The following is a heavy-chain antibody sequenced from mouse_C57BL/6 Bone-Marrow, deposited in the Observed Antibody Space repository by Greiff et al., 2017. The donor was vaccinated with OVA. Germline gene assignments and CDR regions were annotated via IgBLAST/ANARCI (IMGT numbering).Heavy chain of an antibody. Sequence: VQLQQSGPELVKPGASVKLSCKASGYAFSSSWMNWVKQRPGKGLEWIGRIYPGDGDTNYDGKFKGQATLTADKSSSTAYMQLSSLTSEDSAVYFCARRRCKAGYFDGWGRVRTVTVSS. CDR2: IYPGDGDT. V-gene: IGHV1-82*01. CDR1: GYAFSSSW. J-gene: IGHJ1*03. CDR3: ARRRCKAGYFDG.